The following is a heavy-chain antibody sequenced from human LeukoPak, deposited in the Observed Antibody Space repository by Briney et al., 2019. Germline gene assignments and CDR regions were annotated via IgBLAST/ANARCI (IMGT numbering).Heavy chain of an antibody. V-gene: IGHV3-11*01. CDR2: ISSSGSTI. J-gene: IGHJ5*02. CDR3: ARVEENWSGYYQLSNNWYDP. CDR1: GFTFSDYY. D-gene: IGHD3-3*01. Sequence: GGPLRLSCAASGFTFSDYYMSWIRQAPGKGLEWVSYISSSGSTIYYADSGKDRFTISRDNAKNSLYLHMNSLRAEDTAVYYCARVEENWSGYYQLSNNWYDPWGQGVLVTVSS.